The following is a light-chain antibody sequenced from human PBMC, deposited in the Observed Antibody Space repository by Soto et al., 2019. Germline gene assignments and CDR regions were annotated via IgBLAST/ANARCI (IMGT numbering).Light chain of an antibody. CDR2: EVN. J-gene: IGLJ1*01. CDR1: SSDIGAYNF. Sequence: QSALTQPASVSGSPGQSITFSCSGTSSDIGAYNFVSWYQQHPGKAPKLMIFEVNNRPSGVSNRFSGSKSGNTASLTISGLQAADEVDYYCSLYTSENTYVFGTGTKLTVL. V-gene: IGLV2-14*01. CDR3: SLYTSENTYV.